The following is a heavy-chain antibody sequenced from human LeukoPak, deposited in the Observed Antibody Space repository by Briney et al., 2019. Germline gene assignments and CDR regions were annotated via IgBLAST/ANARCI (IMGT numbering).Heavy chain of an antibody. Sequence: KSGGSLRLSCAASGFNFNNCTFNWVRQAPGKGLEWVSSISSRSTYIYYADSMKGRFTISRGNAKNSLYLQMNSLRAEDTAVYYCARSPGGTYYYYYMDVWGKGTTVTVSS. CDR3: ARSPGGTYYYYYMDV. V-gene: IGHV3-21*01. CDR2: ISSRSTYI. J-gene: IGHJ6*03. CDR1: GFNFNNCT. D-gene: IGHD3-10*01.